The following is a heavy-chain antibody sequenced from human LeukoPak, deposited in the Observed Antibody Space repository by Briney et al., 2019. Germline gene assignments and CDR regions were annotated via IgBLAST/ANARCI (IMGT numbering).Heavy chain of an antibody. D-gene: IGHD4-23*01. CDR3: ASTVAVTGSGFDY. CDR2: INPNSGGT. J-gene: IGHJ4*02. Sequence: ASVKVSCEASGYTFTGYYMHWVRQAPGQGLEWMGRINPNSGGTNYAQKFQGRVTMTRDTSISTAYMELSRLRSDDTAVYYCASTVAVTGSGFDYWGQGTLVTVSS. V-gene: IGHV1-2*06. CDR1: GYTFTGYY.